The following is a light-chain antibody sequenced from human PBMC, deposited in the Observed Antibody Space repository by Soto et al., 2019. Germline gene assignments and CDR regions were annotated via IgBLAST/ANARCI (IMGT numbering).Light chain of an antibody. Sequence: QSALTQPASVSGSPGQSITISCTRTSSDVGRYNYVSWYRQHPGTAPKLIISDVNSRPSGISNRFSGSKSGNTASLTISGLQAEDEAYYYCSSYTSDITQVFGGGTKVTVL. CDR2: DVN. CDR3: SSYTSDITQV. CDR1: SSDVGRYNY. J-gene: IGLJ3*02. V-gene: IGLV2-14*01.